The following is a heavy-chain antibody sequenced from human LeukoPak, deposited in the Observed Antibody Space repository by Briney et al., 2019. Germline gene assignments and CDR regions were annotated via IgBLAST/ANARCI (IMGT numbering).Heavy chain of an antibody. D-gene: IGHD3-10*01. CDR2: ISGSGSPT. Sequence: GGSLRLSCAASGFTFSSYAMSWVRQAPGKGLEWVSAISGSGSPTYYADSVKGRFTISRDNSKNTLYLQLNSLRVGDTAVYYCAKFSLGQFYGSGSYSCDYWGQGTLVTVSS. CDR1: GFTFSSYA. V-gene: IGHV3-23*01. J-gene: IGHJ4*02. CDR3: AKFSLGQFYGSGSYSCDY.